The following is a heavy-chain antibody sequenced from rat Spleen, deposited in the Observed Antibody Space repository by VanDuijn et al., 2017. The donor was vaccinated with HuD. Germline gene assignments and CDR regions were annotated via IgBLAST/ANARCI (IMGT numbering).Heavy chain of an antibody. D-gene: IGHD1-10*01. CDR3: TQQLGDWFAY. V-gene: IGHV5-27*01. CDR1: GFTFSNYY. J-gene: IGHJ3*01. Sequence: EVQLVKSGGGLVQPGRSLKLSCAASGFTFSNYYMAWVRQAPTKGLEWVAYISAGGGSTYYRDSVKGRFTTSRDNAKSTLYLQMDSLRSEDTATYYCTQQLGDWFAYWGQGTLVTVSS. CDR2: ISAGGGST.